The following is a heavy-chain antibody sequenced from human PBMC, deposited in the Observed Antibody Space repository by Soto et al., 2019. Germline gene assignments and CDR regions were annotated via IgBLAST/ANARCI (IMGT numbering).Heavy chain of an antibody. Sequence: QVQLVQSGAEVKKPGASVKVSCKASGYTFTSYGISWVRQAPGQGLEWMGWISAYNGNTNYAQKLQGRVTMTTDKSTSTAYMELRSLRSDDTAVYYWARGLGAASMVRGVSIWALDYWGQGTLFTVSS. CDR1: GYTFTSYG. CDR2: ISAYNGNT. CDR3: ARGLGAASMVRGVSIWALDY. J-gene: IGHJ4*02. V-gene: IGHV1-18*01. D-gene: IGHD3-10*01.